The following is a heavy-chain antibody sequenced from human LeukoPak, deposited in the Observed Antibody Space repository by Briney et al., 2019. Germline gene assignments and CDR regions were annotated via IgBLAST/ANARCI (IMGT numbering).Heavy chain of an antibody. Sequence: PGGSLRLSCTASGFTFSSYSLNWVRQAPGKGLEWVSSIGSSSSYIYYADSVKGRFTISRDNAKNSLYLQMNSLRAEDTAVYYCASNMGGFNWGQGTLVTVSS. J-gene: IGHJ4*02. CDR2: IGSSSSYI. V-gene: IGHV3-21*01. D-gene: IGHD3-16*01. CDR3: ASNMGGFN. CDR1: GFTFSSYS.